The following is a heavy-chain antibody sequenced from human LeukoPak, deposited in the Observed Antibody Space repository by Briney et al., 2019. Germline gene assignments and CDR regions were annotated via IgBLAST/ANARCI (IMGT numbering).Heavy chain of an antibody. Sequence: SVKVSCKASGGTFSSYAISWVRQAPGQGLEWMGGIIPIFGTANYAQKFQGRVTITADESTSTACMELSSLRSEDTAVYYCARDPGGYCSSTSCPLYYWGQGTLVTVSS. CDR1: GGTFSSYA. D-gene: IGHD2-2*01. CDR3: ARDPGGYCSSTSCPLYY. V-gene: IGHV1-69*13. J-gene: IGHJ4*02. CDR2: IIPIFGTA.